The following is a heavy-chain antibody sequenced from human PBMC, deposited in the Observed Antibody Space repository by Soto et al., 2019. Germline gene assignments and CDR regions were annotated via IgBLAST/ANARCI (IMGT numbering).Heavy chain of an antibody. CDR2: ISGSGGRT. CDR3: AKEAAGPSYYYYYMDV. CDR1: GFTFSSYA. Sequence: EVQLLESGGGLVQPGGSLRLSCAASGFTFSSYALNWVRQAPGKGLEWVSAISGSGGRTYYADSVKGRFTISRDNSKNTLYLQMHSLRAEDTAVYYCAKEAAGPSYYYYYMDVWGKGTTVTVSS. V-gene: IGHV3-23*01. J-gene: IGHJ6*03. D-gene: IGHD6-13*01.